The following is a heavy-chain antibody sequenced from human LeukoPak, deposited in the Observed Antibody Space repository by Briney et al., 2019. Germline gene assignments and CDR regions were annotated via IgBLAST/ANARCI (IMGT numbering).Heavy chain of an antibody. CDR2: ISSSNSLI. J-gene: IGHJ4*02. V-gene: IGHV3-21*01. CDR3: ARVPGGY. Sequence: PGGSLRLSCAASGFTFRSYSMNWVRQAPGQGLEWVSSISSSNSLIYYADSVKGRFTISRDNSKNSLYLQMNSLRAEDTAVYYCARVPGGYWGQGTLVTVSS. CDR1: GFTFRSYS. D-gene: IGHD3-10*01.